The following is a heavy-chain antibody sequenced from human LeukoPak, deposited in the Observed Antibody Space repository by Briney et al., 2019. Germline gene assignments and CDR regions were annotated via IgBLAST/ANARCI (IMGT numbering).Heavy chain of an antibody. Sequence: SETLSLTCTVSGGSISKYYWSWIRQPPGKGLEWIGYMYYSGSTNYNPSLKSRVTISVDTSKNQFSLKLSSVTAADTAVYYCARDKGSYPYYFDYCGQGTLVTVSS. V-gene: IGHV4-59*01. D-gene: IGHD3-10*01. J-gene: IGHJ4*02. CDR1: GGSISKYY. CDR2: MYYSGST. CDR3: ARDKGSYPYYFDY.